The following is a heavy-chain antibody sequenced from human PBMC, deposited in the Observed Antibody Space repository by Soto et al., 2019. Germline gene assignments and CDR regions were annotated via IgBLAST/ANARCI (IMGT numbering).Heavy chain of an antibody. CDR2: IYDSGTT. CDR3: AKEGEYSYGYFDY. CDR1: GGSINYKY. V-gene: IGHV4-59*01. D-gene: IGHD5-18*01. J-gene: IGHJ4*02. Sequence: SETLSLTCTVSGGSINYKYWSWIRQPPGKGLEWIGYIYDSGTTNYNPSLKSRVTISVETSKNQFSLKLSSVTAADAAVYYCAKEGEYSYGYFDYWGQGTLVTVSS.